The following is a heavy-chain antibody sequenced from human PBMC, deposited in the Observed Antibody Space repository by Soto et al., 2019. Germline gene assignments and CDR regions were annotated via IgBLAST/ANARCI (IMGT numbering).Heavy chain of an antibody. Sequence: QVQLVQSGAEVKKPGSSVKVSCKASGGTFSSYAISWVRQAPGQGLEWMGGIIPIFGTANYAQKFQGRVTITADESTNTAYMELSSLRSEDTAVYYCASSRRGGYSYGTGPFDYWGQGTLVTVSS. J-gene: IGHJ4*02. CDR1: GGTFSSYA. CDR3: ASSRRGGYSYGTGPFDY. V-gene: IGHV1-69*01. CDR2: IIPIFGTA. D-gene: IGHD5-18*01.